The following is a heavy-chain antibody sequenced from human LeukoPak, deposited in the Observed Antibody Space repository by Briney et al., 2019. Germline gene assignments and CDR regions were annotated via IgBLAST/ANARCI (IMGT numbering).Heavy chain of an antibody. Sequence: GGSLRLSCAASGFTFDDYAMHWVRQAPGKGLEWVSLISGDGGSTYYADSVKGRFTISRDNSKNSLYLQMNSLRTEDTALYYCAKDRGAGYCSSTSYYEDYYYGMDVWGQGTTVTVSS. V-gene: IGHV3-43*02. CDR3: AKDRGAGYCSSTSYYEDYYYGMDV. CDR2: ISGDGGST. CDR1: GFTFDDYA. D-gene: IGHD2-2*01. J-gene: IGHJ6*02.